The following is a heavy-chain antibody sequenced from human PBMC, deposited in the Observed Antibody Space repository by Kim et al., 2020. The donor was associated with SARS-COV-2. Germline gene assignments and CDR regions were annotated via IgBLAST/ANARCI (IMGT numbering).Heavy chain of an antibody. CDR3: ARDPGYNWNYYGYYYYGMDV. Sequence: GGSLRLSCAASGFTFSSYSMNWVRQAPGKGLEWVSSISSSSSYIYYADSVKGRFTISRDNAKNSLYLQMNSLRAEDTAVYYCARDPGYNWNYYGYYYYGMDVWGQGTTVTVSS. CDR1: GFTFSSYS. CDR2: ISSSSSYI. D-gene: IGHD1-7*01. V-gene: IGHV3-21*01. J-gene: IGHJ6*02.